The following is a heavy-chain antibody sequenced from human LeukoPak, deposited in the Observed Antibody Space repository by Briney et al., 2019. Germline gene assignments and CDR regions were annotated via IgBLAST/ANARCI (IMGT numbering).Heavy chain of an antibody. Sequence: ASVKVSCKVSGYILSAISMHWVRQSPGKGLEWMRGLDPGQGETVYAQKFQGRVTMTEDTSTDTAYMELSSLRSEDTAVYYCVTGITVAGTKYYFDYWGQGILVTVSP. D-gene: IGHD6-19*01. CDR2: LDPGQGET. CDR3: VTGITVAGTKYYFDY. J-gene: IGHJ4*02. CDR1: GYILSAIS. V-gene: IGHV1-24*01.